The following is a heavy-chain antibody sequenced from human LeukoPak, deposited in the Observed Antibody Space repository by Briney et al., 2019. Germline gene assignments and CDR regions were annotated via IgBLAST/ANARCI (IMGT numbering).Heavy chain of an antibody. J-gene: IGHJ6*02. CDR1: GYTFTGYY. V-gene: IGHV1-2*02. Sequence: GASVKVSCKASGYTFTGYYMHWVRQAPGQGLEWMGWISPNSGGTNYAQKFQGRVTMTRDTSISTAYMELSRLRSDDTAVYYCARESRTVTTGYYYYGMDVWGQGTTVTVSS. D-gene: IGHD4-4*01. CDR3: ARESRTVTTGYYYYGMDV. CDR2: ISPNSGGT.